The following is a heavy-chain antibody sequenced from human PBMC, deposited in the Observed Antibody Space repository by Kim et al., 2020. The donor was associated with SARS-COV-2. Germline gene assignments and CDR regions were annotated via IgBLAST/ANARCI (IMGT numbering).Heavy chain of an antibody. Sequence: GGSLRLSCAASGFTFGDYAMHWVRQAPGKGLEWVSGISWNSGSIGYADSVKGRFTISRDNAKNSLYLQMNSLRAEDTAVYYCAKVSHSSGGCWGAFDIWGQGTIRSVSS. CDR1: GFTFGDYA. CDR2: ISWNSGSI. D-gene: IGHD6-25*01. CDR3: AKVSHSSGGCWGAFDI. V-gene: IGHV3-9*01. J-gene: IGHJ3*02.